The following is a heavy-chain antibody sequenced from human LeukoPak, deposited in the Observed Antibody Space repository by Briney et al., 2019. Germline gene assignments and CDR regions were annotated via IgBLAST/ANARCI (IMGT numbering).Heavy chain of an antibody. D-gene: IGHD6-13*01. CDR3: AKDLAAAAGMPTPWFDP. J-gene: IGHJ5*02. CDR2: ISYDGSNK. V-gene: IGHV3-30*04. Sequence: PGRSLRLSCAASGFTFSSYAMHWVRQAPGKGLEWVAVISYDGSNKYYADSVKGRFTISRDNSKNTLYLQMNSLRAEDTAVYYCAKDLAAAAGMPTPWFDPWGQGTLVTVSS. CDR1: GFTFSSYA.